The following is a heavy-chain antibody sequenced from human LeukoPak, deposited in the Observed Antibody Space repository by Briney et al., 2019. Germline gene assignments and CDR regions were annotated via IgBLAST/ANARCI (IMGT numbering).Heavy chain of an antibody. D-gene: IGHD3-3*01. V-gene: IGHV3-33*01. CDR3: AREGKDFWSGYRNWFDP. CDR1: GFTFSGYG. J-gene: IGHJ5*02. Sequence: GGSLRLSCAASGFTFSGYGMHWVRQAPGKGLEWVAVIWYDGSNKYYADSVKGRFTISRDNSKNTLYLQMNSLRAEDTAVYYCAREGKDFWSGYRNWFDPWGQGTLVTVSS. CDR2: IWYDGSNK.